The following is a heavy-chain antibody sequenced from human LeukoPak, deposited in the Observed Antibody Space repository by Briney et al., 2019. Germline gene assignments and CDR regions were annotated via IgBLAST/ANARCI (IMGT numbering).Heavy chain of an antibody. CDR2: IIPIFGTA. Sequence: GASVKVSCKASGGTFSSYAISWVRQAPGQGLEWMGGIIPIFGTANYAQKFQGRVTITADESTSIAYMELSSMRSEDTDVYYCARGRNYYDSSGYYYEGDAFDIWGQGTMVTVSS. D-gene: IGHD3-22*01. CDR3: ARGRNYYDSSGYYYEGDAFDI. CDR1: GGTFSSYA. V-gene: IGHV1-69*13. J-gene: IGHJ3*02.